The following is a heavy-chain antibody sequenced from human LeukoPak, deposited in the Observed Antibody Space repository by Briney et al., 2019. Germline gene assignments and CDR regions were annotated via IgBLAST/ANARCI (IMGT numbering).Heavy chain of an antibody. D-gene: IGHD4-11*01. CDR2: ISAQHGQT. CDR1: GYSENFYG. J-gene: IGHJ4*02. Sequence: ASVKVSCKTSGYSENFYGITWVRQVAGQGLEWMGWISAQHGQTEYAPNSQDRVTMTTDTYTNTAYMELRSLTSDDTAMYFCSRDLGYSSTPYYFDYWGQGTLVTVSS. V-gene: IGHV1-18*01. CDR3: SRDLGYSSTPYYFDY.